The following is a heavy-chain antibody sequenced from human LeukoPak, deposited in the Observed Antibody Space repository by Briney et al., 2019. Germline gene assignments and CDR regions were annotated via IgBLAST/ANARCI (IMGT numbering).Heavy chain of an antibody. CDR3: ARDSELELIGWFDP. Sequence: SETLSLTCAVYGRSFSGYYWSWIRQPPGKGLEWIGEINHSGSTNYNPSLKSRVTISVDTSKNQFSLKLSSVTAADTAVYYCARDSELELIGWFDPWGQGTLVTVSS. D-gene: IGHD1-7*01. V-gene: IGHV4-34*01. CDR2: INHSGST. J-gene: IGHJ5*02. CDR1: GRSFSGYY.